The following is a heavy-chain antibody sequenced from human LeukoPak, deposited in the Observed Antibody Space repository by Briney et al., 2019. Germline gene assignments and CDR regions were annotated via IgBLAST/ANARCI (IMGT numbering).Heavy chain of an antibody. CDR2: IRHDGSNK. J-gene: IGHJ6*02. CDR3: AKDGGWADYYYYGMDV. D-gene: IGHD3-16*01. Sequence: GGSLRLPCAASGFTFSTYGMHWVRQAPGKGLEWVAFIRHDGSNKYYADSVKGRFTISRDNSKNTLYLQMNSLRVEDTAVYYCAKDGGWADYYYYGMDVWGQGTTVTVSS. V-gene: IGHV3-30*02. CDR1: GFTFSTYG.